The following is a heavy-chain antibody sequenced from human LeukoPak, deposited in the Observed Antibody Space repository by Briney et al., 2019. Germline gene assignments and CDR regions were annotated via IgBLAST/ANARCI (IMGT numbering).Heavy chain of an antibody. CDR2: INPNSGGT. D-gene: IGHD3-10*01. CDR3: AREVRGVIKNDWFDS. V-gene: IGHV1-2*02. CDR1: GYTFTGYY. J-gene: IGHJ5*01. Sequence: ASVKVSCKASGYTFTGYYMHWVRQAPGQGLEWMGWINPNSGGTNYAQKFQDRVTMTRDTSISTAYMELSRLRSDDTAVYYCAREVRGVIKNDWFDSWGQGTLVTVSS.